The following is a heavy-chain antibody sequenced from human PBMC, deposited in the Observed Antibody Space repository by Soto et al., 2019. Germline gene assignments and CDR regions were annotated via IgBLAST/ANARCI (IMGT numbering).Heavy chain of an antibody. CDR2: ISYSGSS. J-gene: IGHJ4*02. CDR3: ARSVGSSGWADY. D-gene: IGHD6-19*01. V-gene: IGHV4-59*01. Sequence: SETLSLTCTVSGASISTYYWSWIRQPPGKGLEWIGYISYSGSSIYNPSLKSRVTISVDTPKNQFSLKLRSLTAADTAVYYCARSVGSSGWADYWGQGTLVTVSS. CDR1: GASISTYY.